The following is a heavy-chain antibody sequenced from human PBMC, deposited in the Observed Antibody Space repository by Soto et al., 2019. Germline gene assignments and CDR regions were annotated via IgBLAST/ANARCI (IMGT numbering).Heavy chain of an antibody. CDR2: IYYSGST. J-gene: IGHJ6*02. Sequence: SETLSLTCTVSGGSVSSGSYYWSWIRQPPGQGLEWIGYIYYSGSTNYNPSLKSRVTISVDTSKNQFSLKLSSVTAADTAVYYCARYSYGHYYYYGMDVWGQGTTVTVSS. D-gene: IGHD5-18*01. V-gene: IGHV4-61*01. CDR1: GGSVSSGSYY. CDR3: ARYSYGHYYYYGMDV.